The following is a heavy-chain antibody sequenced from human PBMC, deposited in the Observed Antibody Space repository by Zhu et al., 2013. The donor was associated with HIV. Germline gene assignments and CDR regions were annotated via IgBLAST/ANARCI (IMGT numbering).Heavy chain of an antibody. CDR3: ARMVVIAIQRWFDP. Sequence: EVQLVESGGGLVQPGGPLRLSCAASGFTFSSYEMNWVRQAPGKGLEWVSYISSSGSTIYYADSVKGRFTISRDNAKNSLYLQMNSLRAEDTAVYYCARMVVIAIQRWFDPWGQGTLVIVSS. D-gene: IGHD2-21*01. CDR1: GFTFSSYE. J-gene: IGHJ5*02. CDR2: ISSSGSTI. V-gene: IGHV3-48*03.